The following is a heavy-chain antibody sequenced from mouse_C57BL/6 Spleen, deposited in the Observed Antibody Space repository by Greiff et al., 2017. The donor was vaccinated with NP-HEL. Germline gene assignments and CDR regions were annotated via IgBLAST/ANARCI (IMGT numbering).Heavy chain of an antibody. Sequence: QVQLQQSGAELVRPGASVTLSCKASGYTFTDYEMHWVKQTPVHGLEWIGAIDPETGGTAYNQKFKGKAILTADKSSSTAYMELRSLTSEDSAVYYCTRETTGLLDYWGQGTTLTVSS. D-gene: IGHD1-1*01. CDR1: GYTFTDYE. J-gene: IGHJ2*01. V-gene: IGHV1-15*01. CDR2: IDPETGGT. CDR3: TRETTGLLDY.